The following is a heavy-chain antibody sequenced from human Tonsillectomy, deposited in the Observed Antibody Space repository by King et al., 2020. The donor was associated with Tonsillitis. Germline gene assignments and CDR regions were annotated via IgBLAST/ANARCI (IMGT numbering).Heavy chain of an antibody. J-gene: IGHJ6*02. CDR1: GFTFSNYA. CDR3: ARASNYGDTRYYYYFMDV. V-gene: IGHV3-30-3*01. Sequence: VQLVESGGGVVQPGRSLRLSCAASGFTFSNYAMHWVRQAPGKGLEWVAVISYDGSNKYYADSVKGRFTISRDNSKNTLYLQMNSLRAEDTAVYSCARASNYGDTRYYYYFMDVGGQGTTVTVSS. CDR2: ISYDGSNK. D-gene: IGHD4-17*01.